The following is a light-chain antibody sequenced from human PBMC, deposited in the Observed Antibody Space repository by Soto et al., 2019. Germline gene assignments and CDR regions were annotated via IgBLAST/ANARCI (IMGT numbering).Light chain of an antibody. CDR3: QQYQNLWT. Sequence: IVLTQSPATLSLSPGKRATLSCRASQTIYSNVAWYQQRPGQPPRLLIYRASSRATGIPARFSGSGSGTEFTLTINSLQSEDFAVYYCQQYQNLWTFGQGTKVDIK. J-gene: IGKJ1*01. CDR1: QTIYSN. V-gene: IGKV3-15*01. CDR2: RAS.